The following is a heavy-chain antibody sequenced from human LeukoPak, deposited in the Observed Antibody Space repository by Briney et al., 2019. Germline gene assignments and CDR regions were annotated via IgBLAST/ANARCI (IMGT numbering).Heavy chain of an antibody. D-gene: IGHD5-18*01. CDR1: GGSISSGDYD. CDR3: ARASIQLWLGNAFDS. J-gene: IGHJ3*02. Sequence: PSQTLSLTCAVSGGSISSGDYDWSWLRQPPGRGLEWIGYIYYSGSTYYNPSLKSRVTISVDTSKNPFSLKLSSVTAADAAVYYCARASIQLWLGNAFDSGGQGTMVTVS. V-gene: IGHV4-30-4*08. CDR2: IYYSGST.